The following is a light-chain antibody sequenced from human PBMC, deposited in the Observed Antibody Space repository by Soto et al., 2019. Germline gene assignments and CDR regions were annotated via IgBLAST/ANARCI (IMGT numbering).Light chain of an antibody. CDR3: QQYYNWPPLYT. CDR2: EAS. J-gene: IGKJ2*01. CDR1: QSVSIN. Sequence: IVLTQSPATLSVSPGERATLSCRASQSVSINLAWYQQKPGQAPRFLIYEASTRATGIPARFSGSGSGKEFTLTISSLQSEESAIYYCQQYYNWPPLYTFGQGTKLEIK. V-gene: IGKV3D-15*01.